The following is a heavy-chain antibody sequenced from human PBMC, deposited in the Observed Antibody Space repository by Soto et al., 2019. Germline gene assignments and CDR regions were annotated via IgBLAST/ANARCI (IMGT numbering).Heavy chain of an antibody. CDR3: VRPPTSGQTHARDV. Sequence: GGSLRLSCVASGLPVAGSYMAWVRQAPGKGLEWASVIYNDGTTYYSQSVEGRFTISRDTSKNTLYLQMDRLRDEDTAVYYCVRPPTSGQTHARDVWGQGTTVTVYS. J-gene: IGHJ6*02. D-gene: IGHD3-10*01. V-gene: IGHV3-53*01. CDR2: IYNDGTT. CDR1: GLPVAGSY.